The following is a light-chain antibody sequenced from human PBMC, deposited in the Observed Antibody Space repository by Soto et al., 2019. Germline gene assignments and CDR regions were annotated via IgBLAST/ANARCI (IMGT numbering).Light chain of an antibody. V-gene: IGKV3-20*01. CDR1: QRVSSNY. CDR2: CAS. Sequence: LVLTQSPGTLSLSPGERATLSCRASQRVSSNYFAWYPQNPGQAPGLLIYCASSRPTGIPDRFSRGVCGADFPLIISRLEHDYFAVYYCQQYDGSPPVTFGGGTKVEIK. J-gene: IGKJ4*01. CDR3: QQYDGSPPVT.